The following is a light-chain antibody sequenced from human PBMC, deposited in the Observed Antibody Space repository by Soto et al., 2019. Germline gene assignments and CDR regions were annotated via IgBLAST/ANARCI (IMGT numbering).Light chain of an antibody. Sequence: QSALTQPASVSGSPGQSITISCTGTSSDVGGYNSVSWYQQRPGKAPKLMIYEVSNRPSGVSNRFSGSKSGNTASLTISGLQAEDEADYYCSSYTSSSTRVVFGGGTKLTVL. CDR2: EVS. CDR3: SSYTSSSTRVV. CDR1: SSDVGGYNS. V-gene: IGLV2-14*01. J-gene: IGLJ2*01.